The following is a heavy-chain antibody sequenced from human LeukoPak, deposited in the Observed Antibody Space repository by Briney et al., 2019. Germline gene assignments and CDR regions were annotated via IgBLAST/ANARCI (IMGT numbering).Heavy chain of an antibody. CDR3: ARGQLLHKRRGSFDY. CDR1: GGSISSSSYY. V-gene: IGHV4-39*01. D-gene: IGHD2-2*01. CDR2: IYYSGST. Sequence: SETLSLTCTVSGGSISSSSYYWGWIRQPPGKGLEWIGSIYYSGSTYYNPSLKSRVTISVDTSKNQFSLKLSSVTAADTAVYYCARGQLLHKRRGSFDYWGQGTLVTVSS. J-gene: IGHJ4*02.